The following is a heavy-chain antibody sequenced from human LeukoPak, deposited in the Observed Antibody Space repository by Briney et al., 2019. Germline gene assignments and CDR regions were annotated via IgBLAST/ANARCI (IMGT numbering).Heavy chain of an antibody. CDR2: IWNDGSNK. J-gene: IGHJ6*02. D-gene: IGHD6-6*01. Sequence: GWSLRLSCAASGFNGMHWVRQAPGKGRAWVAGIWNDGSNKNYADSVKGRFTISRDDSKNTLDLQMNSLRAEDTAVYYCARDRIGDRVYYCMDVWGQGTTVTVSS. CDR1: GFNG. V-gene: IGHV3-33*01. CDR3: ARDRIGDRVYYCMDV.